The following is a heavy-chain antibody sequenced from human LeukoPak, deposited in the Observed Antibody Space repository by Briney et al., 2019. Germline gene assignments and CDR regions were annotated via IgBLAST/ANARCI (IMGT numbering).Heavy chain of an antibody. J-gene: IGHJ4*02. Sequence: PGGSLRLSCAASGFTVSSNYMSWVRQAPGKGLEWVSVIYSGGSTYYADSVKGRFTISRDNSKNTLYLQMNSLRAEDTAVYYCARDRSGSYLGYFDYWGQGTLVTVSS. CDR3: ARDRSGSYLGYFDY. D-gene: IGHD1-26*01. CDR2: IYSGGST. CDR1: GFTVSSNY. V-gene: IGHV3-53*01.